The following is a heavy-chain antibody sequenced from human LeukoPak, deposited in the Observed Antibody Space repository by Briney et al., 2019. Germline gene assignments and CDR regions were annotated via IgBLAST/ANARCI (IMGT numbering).Heavy chain of an antibody. V-gene: IGHV1-46*01. CDR2: INPSGGST. CDR1: GYTFTSYY. Sequence: ASVKVSCKASGYTFTSYYMHWVRQAPGQGLEWMGIINPSGGSTSYAQKFQGRVTMTEDTSTDTAYMELSSLRSEDTAVYYCATDVLRYFDWLLDYWGQGTLVTVSS. CDR3: ATDVLRYFDWLLDY. D-gene: IGHD3-9*01. J-gene: IGHJ4*02.